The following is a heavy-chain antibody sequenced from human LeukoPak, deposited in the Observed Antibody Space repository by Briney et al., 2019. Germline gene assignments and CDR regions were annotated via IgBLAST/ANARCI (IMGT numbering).Heavy chain of an antibody. CDR1: GFTFSSFA. J-gene: IGHJ4*02. V-gene: IGHV3-23*01. Sequence: GGSLRLSCAASGFTFSSFAMNWVRQAPGKGLEWVSGISGSGISRGYADSVKGRFTISRDNSKNTVLLQMDSLRAEDTAIYYCARARGDSYPASRSLNYWGPGAPVTVSS. D-gene: IGHD2-2*01. CDR3: ARARGDSYPASRSLNY. CDR2: ISGSGISR.